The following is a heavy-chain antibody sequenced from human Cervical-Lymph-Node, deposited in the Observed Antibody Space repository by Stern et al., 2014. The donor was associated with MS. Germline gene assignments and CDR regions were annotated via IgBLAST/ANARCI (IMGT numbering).Heavy chain of an antibody. CDR3: AHRTAGPFDY. J-gene: IGHJ4*02. V-gene: IGHV2-5*02. CDR2: IYWDDQK. CDR1: GFSLSTSGLG. Sequence: ESGPALVKPTQTLTLTCTFSGFSLSTSGLGVVRIRQPPGDALEWLAYIYWDDQKRYSPSLKSRLTITKDTSKNQVVLTLTNVDPVDTATYYCAHRTAGPFDYWGQGTLVTVSS.